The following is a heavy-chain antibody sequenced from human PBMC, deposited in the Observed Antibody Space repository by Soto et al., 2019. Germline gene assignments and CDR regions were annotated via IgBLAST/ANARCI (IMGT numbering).Heavy chain of an antibody. CDR1: GFTFSSYA. J-gene: IGHJ5*02. V-gene: IGHV3-30-3*01. CDR3: ARSTAVASGWFDP. D-gene: IGHD6-19*01. CDR2: ISYDGSNK. Sequence: PGGSLRLSCAASGFTFSSYAMHWVRQAPGKGLEWVAVISYDGSNKYYADSVKGRFTISRDNSKNTLYLQMNSLRAEDTAVYYCARSTAVASGWFDPWGQGTLVTVS.